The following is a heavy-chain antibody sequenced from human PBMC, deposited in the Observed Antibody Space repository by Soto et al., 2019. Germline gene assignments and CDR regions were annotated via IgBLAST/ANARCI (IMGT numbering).Heavy chain of an antibody. D-gene: IGHD3-16*01. CDR3: AKASVQRRFFGHYYYYGMDV. CDR1: GFTFSSYA. J-gene: IGHJ6*02. V-gene: IGHV3-23*01. Sequence: GGSLRLSCAASGFTFSSYAMSWVRQAPGKGLEWVSAISGSGGSTYYADSVKGRFTISRDNSKNTLYLQMNSLRAEDTAVYYCAKASVQRRFFGHYYYYGMDVWGQGTTVTVSS. CDR2: ISGSGGST.